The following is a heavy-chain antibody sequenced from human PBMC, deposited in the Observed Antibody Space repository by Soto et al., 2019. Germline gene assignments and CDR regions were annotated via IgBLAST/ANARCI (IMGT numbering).Heavy chain of an antibody. D-gene: IGHD3-3*01. Sequence: PSETLSLTCAVYGGSFSGYYWSWIRQPPGKGLEWIGEINHSGSTNYNPSVKSRVTISVDTSKNQFSLKLSSVTAADTAVYYCARGGLITIFGVVIRRSQGQFDYWGQGTLVTVSS. CDR1: GGSFSGYY. CDR3: ARGGLITIFGVVIRRSQGQFDY. V-gene: IGHV4-34*01. J-gene: IGHJ4*02. CDR2: INHSGST.